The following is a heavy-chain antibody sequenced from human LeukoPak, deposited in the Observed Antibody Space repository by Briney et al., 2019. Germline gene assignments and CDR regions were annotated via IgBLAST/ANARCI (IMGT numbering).Heavy chain of an antibody. J-gene: IGHJ6*03. CDR3: ARGPSPFYDFWSGYYMDV. D-gene: IGHD3-3*01. CDR2: IIPIFGTA. CDR1: GGTFTSYA. V-gene: IGHV1-69*01. Sequence: SVTVSFKASGGTFTSYAISWVRQAPGQGLEWMGGIIPIFGTANYAQKFQGRVTITADESTSTAYMELSSLRAEDTAVYYCARGPSPFYDFWSGYYMDVWGKGTTVTVSS.